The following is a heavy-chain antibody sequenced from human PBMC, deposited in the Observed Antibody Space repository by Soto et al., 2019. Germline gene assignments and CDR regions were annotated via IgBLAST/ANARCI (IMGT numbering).Heavy chain of an antibody. CDR2: ISGSGGST. Sequence: SGGSLRLSCAASGFTFSSYAMSWVRQAPGKGLEWVSAISGSGGSTYYADSVKGRFTISRDNSKNTLYLQMNSLRAEDTAVYYCAKDQSTEYYDSSGYQWDYYYYGMDVWGQGTTVTVSS. V-gene: IGHV3-23*01. J-gene: IGHJ6*02. CDR1: GFTFSSYA. D-gene: IGHD3-22*01. CDR3: AKDQSTEYYDSSGYQWDYYYYGMDV.